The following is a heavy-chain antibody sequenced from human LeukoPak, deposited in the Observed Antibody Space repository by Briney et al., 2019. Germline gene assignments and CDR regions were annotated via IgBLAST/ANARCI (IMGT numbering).Heavy chain of an antibody. Sequence: SETLSLTCTVSGGSISRYYWSWIRQPPGKGLEWIGSIDKSGSTNYNPSLKSRVTISVDTSKNQFSLRLSSVTAADTAVYYCASRSYYHAGGGAFDIWGQGTMVPVSS. D-gene: IGHD3-10*01. J-gene: IGHJ3*02. CDR3: ASRSYYHAGGGAFDI. CDR1: GGSISRYY. V-gene: IGHV4-59*08. CDR2: IDKSGST.